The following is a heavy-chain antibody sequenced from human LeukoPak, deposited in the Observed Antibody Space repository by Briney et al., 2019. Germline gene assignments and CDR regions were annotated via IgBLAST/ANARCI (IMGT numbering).Heavy chain of an antibody. Sequence: ASVKVSCKASGYTFTNYGISWVRQAPGQGLEWMGWISTYSGNTNYAQKPQGRVTMTTDTSTSTAYMELRSLRSDDTAVYYCARDSSSVLDVWGQGTTVTVSS. CDR2: ISTYSGNT. D-gene: IGHD6-6*01. CDR1: GYTFTNYG. V-gene: IGHV1-18*01. J-gene: IGHJ6*02. CDR3: ARDSSSVLDV.